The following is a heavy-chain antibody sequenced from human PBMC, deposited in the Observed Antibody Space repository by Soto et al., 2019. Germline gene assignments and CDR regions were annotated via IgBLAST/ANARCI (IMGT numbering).Heavy chain of an antibody. Sequence: QVQLVQSGTEVKKPGASVKVSCKASGYMFTGNYMHWVRQAPGQGLEYMGWINPNSGATNYAQKFQGRVTMTWDTSISTDYVELSRLRSDDTAVYYSAPHYPASSGYFDNWGQGNLVTVSS. J-gene: IGHJ4*02. CDR1: GYMFTGNY. V-gene: IGHV1-2*02. CDR3: APHYPASSGYFDN. D-gene: IGHD3-22*01. CDR2: INPNSGAT.